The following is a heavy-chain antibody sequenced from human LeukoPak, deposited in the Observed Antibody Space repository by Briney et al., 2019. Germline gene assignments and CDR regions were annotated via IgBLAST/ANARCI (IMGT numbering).Heavy chain of an antibody. CDR3: AREGVVTPRRTYYYYYGMDV. CDR1: GGSISSYY. V-gene: IGHV4-4*07. J-gene: IGHJ6*02. D-gene: IGHD4-23*01. Sequence: SETLSLTCTVSGGSISSYYWSWIRRPAGKGLEWIGRIYTSGSTNYNPSLKSRVTMSVDTSKNQFSLKLSSVTAADTAVYYCAREGVVTPRRTYYYYYGMDVWGQGTTVTVSS. CDR2: IYTSGST.